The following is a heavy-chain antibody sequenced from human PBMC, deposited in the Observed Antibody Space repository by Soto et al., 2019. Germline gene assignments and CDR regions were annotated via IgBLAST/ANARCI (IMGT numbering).Heavy chain of an antibody. J-gene: IGHJ4*02. Sequence: EVQLVESGGGLVQPGESLTLSCAASGFPFSSYWMHWVRQAPGKGLVWVSRIKSDGSGSYYTESVQDRFTISRDNARNTLYLQMNSLRVEDTAVYFCARGDGDRHDGNGYLGRHWGQGTLVTVSS. V-gene: IGHV3-74*01. CDR2: IKSDGSGS. CDR1: GFPFSSYW. D-gene: IGHD3-22*01. CDR3: ARGDGDRHDGNGYLGRH.